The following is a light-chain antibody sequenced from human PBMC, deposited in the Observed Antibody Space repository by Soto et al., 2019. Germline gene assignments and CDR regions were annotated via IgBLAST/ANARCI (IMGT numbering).Light chain of an antibody. CDR2: DAS. V-gene: IGKV3-11*01. Sequence: VVLTQTPASLSLSPEERATLSCRASQSVSSYLAWYQQKPGQAPRLLIYDASNRATGIPARFSGSGSGTDFTLTISGLEHENFAVYYWQQRNNWRLTFGQGTRLE. CDR3: QQRNNWRLT. CDR1: QSVSSY. J-gene: IGKJ5*01.